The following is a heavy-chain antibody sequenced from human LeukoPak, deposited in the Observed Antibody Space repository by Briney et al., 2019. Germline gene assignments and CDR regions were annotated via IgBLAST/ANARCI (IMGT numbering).Heavy chain of an antibody. J-gene: IGHJ2*01. CDR1: EFTFINYW. CDR2: IKNDESEV. V-gene: IGHV3-74*03. CDR3: ARDWDYDILTGYYRSSSFDL. D-gene: IGHD3-9*01. Sequence: GGSLRLSCATSEFTFINYWMHWVRQAPGKGLVWVTRIKNDESEVTYADSVKGRFTISRDNAKNTLYLQMNSLRAEDTAVYYCARDWDYDILTGYYRSSSFDLWGRGTLVTVSS.